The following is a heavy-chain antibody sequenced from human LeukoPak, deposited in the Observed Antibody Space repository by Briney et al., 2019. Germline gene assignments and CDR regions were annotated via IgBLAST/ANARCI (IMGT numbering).Heavy chain of an antibody. CDR3: ASQYSSNAFDV. V-gene: IGHV3-74*01. Sequence: GGSLRLSCAASGFTFSNYWMHWVRQAPGKGLVWVSRINSDGINTSYADSVKGRFTISRDNAKNTLYLQMNSLRVEDTAVYYCASQYSSNAFDVWGQGTMVTVSS. CDR2: INSDGINT. J-gene: IGHJ3*01. D-gene: IGHD6-6*01. CDR1: GFTFSNYW.